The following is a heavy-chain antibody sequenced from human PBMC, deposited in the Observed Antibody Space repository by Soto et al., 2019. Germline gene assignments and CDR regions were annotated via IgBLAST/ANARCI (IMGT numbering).Heavy chain of an antibody. Sequence: ASVKVSCKASGYTFTSYGISWVRQAPGQGLEWMGWISAYNGNTNYAQKLQGRVTMTTDTSTSTAYMELRSLRPDDTAVYYCARDTRYCSSTSCYYYYYGMDVWAQGTTVTVSS. D-gene: IGHD2-2*01. J-gene: IGHJ6*02. CDR1: GYTFTSYG. CDR3: ARDTRYCSSTSCYYYYYGMDV. V-gene: IGHV1-18*01. CDR2: ISAYNGNT.